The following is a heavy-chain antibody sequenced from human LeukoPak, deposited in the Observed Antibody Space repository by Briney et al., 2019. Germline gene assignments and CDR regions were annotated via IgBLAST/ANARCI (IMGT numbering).Heavy chain of an antibody. CDR1: AFTVGSNY. V-gene: IGHV3-53*01. CDR3: ARGDDSSGYDAFDI. CDR2: SFSGGST. Sequence: GGSMRLSCAASAFTVGSNYMSWVRHAPGRGLEWVSVSFSGGSTYYADSVKARFTISRDNSKNTLYLQMNNLRAEDTVVYYCARGDDSSGYDAFDIWGQGTMVTVSS. D-gene: IGHD3-22*01. J-gene: IGHJ3*02.